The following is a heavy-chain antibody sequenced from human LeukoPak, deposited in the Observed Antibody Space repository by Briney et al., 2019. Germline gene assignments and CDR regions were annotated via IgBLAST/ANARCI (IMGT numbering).Heavy chain of an antibody. CDR3: ARDGRFEYSHFYYFDF. Sequence: ASVTVSCKGSGYIFNSYGISWVRQVPGQGLELMGWSSVYNGVTRYAQKFQGSVTVATDKSTTTAYLELTNRRSDDTAIYFCARDGRFEYSHFYYFDFWGQGTLVTVSS. D-gene: IGHD6-6*01. CDR1: GYIFNSYG. CDR2: SSVYNGVT. V-gene: IGHV1-18*01. J-gene: IGHJ4*02.